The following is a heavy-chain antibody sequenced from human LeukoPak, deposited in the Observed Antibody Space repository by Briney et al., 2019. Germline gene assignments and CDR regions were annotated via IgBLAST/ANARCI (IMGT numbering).Heavy chain of an antibody. CDR2: INHSGST. CDR3: ARSRHCSGGSCYSREPYYFDY. Sequence: SETLSLTCAVDGGSISGYYWSWIRQPPGQGLEWIGEINHSGSTNYNPSLKSRVTISVDTSKNQFSLKLSSVTAADTAVYYCARSRHCSGGSCYSREPYYFDYWGQGTLVTVSS. D-gene: IGHD2-15*01. V-gene: IGHV4-34*01. J-gene: IGHJ4*02. CDR1: GGSISGYY.